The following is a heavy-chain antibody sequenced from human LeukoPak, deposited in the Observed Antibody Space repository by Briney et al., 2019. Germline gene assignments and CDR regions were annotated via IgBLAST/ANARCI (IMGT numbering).Heavy chain of an antibody. V-gene: IGHV3-74*01. J-gene: IGHJ4*02. Sequence: GGSLRLSCAASGFTFSGSAMHWVRQASGKGLVWVSRINSDGSSTSYADSVKGRFTISRDNAKNTLYLQMNSLRAEDTAVYYCARAPEGYCSSTSCSTLDYWGQGTLVTVSS. D-gene: IGHD2-2*02. CDR3: ARAPEGYCSSTSCSTLDY. CDR2: INSDGSST. CDR1: GFTFSGSA.